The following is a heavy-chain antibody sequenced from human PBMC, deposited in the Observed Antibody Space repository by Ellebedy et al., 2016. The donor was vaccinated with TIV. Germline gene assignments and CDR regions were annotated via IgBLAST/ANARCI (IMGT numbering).Heavy chain of an antibody. V-gene: IGHV4-59*01. CDR3: AAMRGSRQFDY. Sequence: SETLSLTXTVSGGSINSYYWSWIRQSPGKGLEWIGYIYYRGNTEQNPSLKSRATVSVDTAKNQFSLKLRAVIAADTAVYYCAAMRGSRQFDYWGQGTLVTVSS. D-gene: IGHD2-2*01. J-gene: IGHJ4*02. CDR1: GGSINSYY. CDR2: IYYRGNT.